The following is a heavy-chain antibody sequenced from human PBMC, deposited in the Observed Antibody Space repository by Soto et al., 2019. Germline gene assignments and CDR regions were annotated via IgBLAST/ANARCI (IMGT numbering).Heavy chain of an antibody. CDR2: ISYDGSNK. J-gene: IGHJ4*02. CDR1: GFTFSSYA. D-gene: IGHD5-18*01. CDR3: ARETAMVTALVY. V-gene: IGHV3-30-3*01. Sequence: QVQLVESGGGVVQPGRSLRLSCAASGFTFSSYAMHWVRQAPGKGLEWVAVISYDGSNKYYADSVKGRFTISRDNSKNTLYLQMNSLRAEDTAVYYCARETAMVTALVYWGQGTLVIVSS.